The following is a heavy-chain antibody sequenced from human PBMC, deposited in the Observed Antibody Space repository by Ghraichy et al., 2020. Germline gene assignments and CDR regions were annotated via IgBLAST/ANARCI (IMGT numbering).Heavy chain of an antibody. J-gene: IGHJ2*01. CDR3: AREGEIWYFDL. CDR1: GGSISSYY. CDR2: IYYSGST. Sequence: SETLSLTCTVSGGSISSYYWSWIRQPPGKGLEWIGYIYYSGSTNYNPSLKSRVTISVDTSKNQFSLKLSSVTAADTAVYYCAREGEIWYFDLWGRGTLVTVSS. D-gene: IGHD3-10*01. V-gene: IGHV4-59*01.